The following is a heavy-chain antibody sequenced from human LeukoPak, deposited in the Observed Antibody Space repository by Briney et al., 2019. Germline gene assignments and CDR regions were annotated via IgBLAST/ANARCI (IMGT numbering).Heavy chain of an antibody. V-gene: IGHV3-30-3*01. CDR2: ISYDGSNK. Sequence: GGSLRLSCAASGFTFSSYAMHWVRQAPGKGLEWVAVISYDGSNKYYADSVKGRFTIARDNSKNTLYMQMNSLRAEDTAVYYCARLDCSSTSCPGVDYWGQGTLVTVSS. CDR1: GFTFSSYA. J-gene: IGHJ4*02. CDR3: ARLDCSSTSCPGVDY. D-gene: IGHD2-2*01.